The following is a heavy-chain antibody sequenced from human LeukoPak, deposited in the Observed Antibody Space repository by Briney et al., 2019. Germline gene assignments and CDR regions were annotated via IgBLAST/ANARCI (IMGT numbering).Heavy chain of an antibody. CDR2: IHGGGDVT. D-gene: IGHD3-16*02. CDR1: GFTFTNYA. Sequence: GGSLRLSCAASGFTFTNYAMNWVRQAPEKGLEWVSSIHGGGDVTYYADSVKGRFTISRDNSRNTLYLQMNSLRAEDTAVYYCAKALSSSFYYFDLGGRGTLVTVSS. J-gene: IGHJ2*01. V-gene: IGHV3-23*01. CDR3: AKALSSSFYYFDL.